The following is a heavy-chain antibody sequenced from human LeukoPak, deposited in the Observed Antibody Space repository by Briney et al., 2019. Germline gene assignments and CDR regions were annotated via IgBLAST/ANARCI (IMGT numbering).Heavy chain of an antibody. CDR2: ISAFNGNT. J-gene: IGHJ5*02. CDR3: ARVRGLGSTSWFDP. CDR1: GYTFTNHG. V-gene: IGHV1-18*01. D-gene: IGHD2/OR15-2a*01. Sequence: GASVKVSCKASGYTFTNHGISWVRQAPGQGLEWMGWISAFNGNTIYLQKLWGRLTMTTDTSTYTAYMELKNLKSDDTAVYYCARVRGLGSTSWFDPWGQGTLVTVSA.